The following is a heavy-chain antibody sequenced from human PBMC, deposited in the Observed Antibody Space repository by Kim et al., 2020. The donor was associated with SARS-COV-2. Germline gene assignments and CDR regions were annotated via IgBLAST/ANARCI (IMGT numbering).Heavy chain of an antibody. V-gene: IGHV3-7*01. CDR1: GFTFSNYW. Sequence: GGSLRLSCVASGFTFSNYWMTWVRQAPAKGLEWVANIKGDGSVKHCVDSMAGRFTISSDNAKNLLYLQINNSSAEDSAVYYCARDHTYSSGYYYDAFDI. D-gene: IGHD3-22*01. J-gene: IGHJ3*02. CDR2: IKGDGSVK. CDR3: ARDHTYSSGYYYDAFDI.